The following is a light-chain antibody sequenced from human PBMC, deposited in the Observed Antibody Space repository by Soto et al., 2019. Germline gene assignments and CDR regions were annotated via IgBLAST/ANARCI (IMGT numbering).Light chain of an antibody. Sequence: DIQMTQSPSSLSASLGDRVTITCRASQAIVNDLNWYQQKAGKAPNLLIFGATTLQSGVPSRFSGSGYGTNFTLIISVLQPEDFAIYYCQQCHATPLTFGQGTRLEI. CDR2: GAT. J-gene: IGKJ5*01. CDR1: QAIVND. V-gene: IGKV1-39*01. CDR3: QQCHATPLT.